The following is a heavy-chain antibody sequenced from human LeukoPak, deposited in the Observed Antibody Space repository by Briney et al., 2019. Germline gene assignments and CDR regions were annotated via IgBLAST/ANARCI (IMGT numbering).Heavy chain of an antibody. CDR3: AREDGKFDY. V-gene: IGHV3-7*01. CDR2: IRPDVDER. J-gene: IGHJ4*02. Sequence: GGSLRLSCAASGFTFSRFWMNWVRQAPGKGLEWVANIRPDVDERHYVESVRGRFTISRDNAQNLLYLQMNSLRVGDTAVYYCAREDGKFDYWGQGTLVTVSP. CDR1: GFTFSRFW.